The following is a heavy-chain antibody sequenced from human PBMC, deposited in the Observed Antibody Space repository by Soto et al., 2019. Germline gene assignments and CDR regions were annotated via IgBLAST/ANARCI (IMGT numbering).Heavy chain of an antibody. CDR1: GGTFSSYA. CDR3: ARVEGSSWYSWFDP. Sequence: SVKVSCKASGGTFSSYAISWVRQAPGQGLEWMGGIIPIFGTANYAQKFQGRVTIAADKSTSTAYMELSSLRSEDTAVYYCARVEGSSWYSWFDPWGQGTLVTVSS. CDR2: IIPIFGTA. D-gene: IGHD6-13*01. V-gene: IGHV1-69*06. J-gene: IGHJ5*02.